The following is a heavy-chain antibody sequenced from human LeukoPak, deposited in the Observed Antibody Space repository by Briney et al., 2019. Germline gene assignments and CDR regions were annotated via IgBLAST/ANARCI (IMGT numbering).Heavy chain of an antibody. CDR1: GFTFKNAW. CDR3: TTNPMANY. D-gene: IGHD5-24*01. V-gene: IGHV3-15*01. J-gene: IGHJ4*02. CDR2: IKSETDGGTT. Sequence: GGSLRLSCAASGFTFKNAWMNWVRQAPGKGLEWVGRIKSETDGGTTDYATPVKGRFTISRDDSENTLYLQMNSLKVEDTAIYYCTTNPMANYWGQGTLVTVSS.